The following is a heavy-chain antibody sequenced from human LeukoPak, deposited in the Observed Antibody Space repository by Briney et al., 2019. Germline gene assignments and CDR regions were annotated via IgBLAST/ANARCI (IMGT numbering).Heavy chain of an antibody. CDR2: IYYSGST. Sequence: SETLSLTCNVSGAAIISYYWSWIRQPPGKGLEWIGYIYYSGSTNYNPSLKSRVTISVDTSKNQFSLKLNSVTAADTAVYYCARGFDSSSSFIFDCWGQGTLVTVSS. D-gene: IGHD6-6*01. CDR1: GAAIISYY. V-gene: IGHV4-59*01. J-gene: IGHJ4*02. CDR3: ARGFDSSSSFIFDC.